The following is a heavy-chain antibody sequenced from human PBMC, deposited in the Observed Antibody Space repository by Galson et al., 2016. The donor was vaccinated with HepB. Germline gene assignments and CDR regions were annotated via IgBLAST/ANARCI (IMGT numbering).Heavy chain of an antibody. J-gene: IGHJ4*02. CDR2: ISHRGDDT. D-gene: IGHD2-2*01. CDR3: ANVRGTFCSITSCYHFDY. V-gene: IGHV3-23*01. Sequence: SLRLSCAASGFNFTNFAMSWVRQAPGKGLEWVSVISHRGDDTYYADSVKCRFTISRDNSKNTVSLQMNSLRAEDTALYFGANVRGTFCSITSCYHFDYWGQGTLVAVSS. CDR1: GFNFTNFA.